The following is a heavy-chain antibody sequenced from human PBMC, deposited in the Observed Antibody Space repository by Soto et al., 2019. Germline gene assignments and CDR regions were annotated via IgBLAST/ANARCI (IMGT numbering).Heavy chain of an antibody. Sequence: ETLSLTCTVSGGSISSYYWSWVRQAPGKGLEWVSAISGSGTTAYYADSVKGRFTFSRDNSKKTMYLQMNSLRAEDTAVYYCAKTTDGWFSAFEIWGQGTMVTVSS. D-gene: IGHD6-19*01. J-gene: IGHJ3*02. V-gene: IGHV3-23*01. CDR2: ISGSGTTA. CDR3: AKTTDGWFSAFEI. CDR1: GGSISSYY.